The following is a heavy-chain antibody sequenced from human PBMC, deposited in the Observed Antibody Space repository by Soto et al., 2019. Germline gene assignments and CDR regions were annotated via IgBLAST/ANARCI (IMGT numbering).Heavy chain of an antibody. V-gene: IGHV3-30*18. J-gene: IGHJ4*02. CDR3: AKDLGYCSSTSCYAGWFDY. D-gene: IGHD2-2*01. CDR1: GFTFSSFG. CDR2: ISYDGSNK. Sequence: GGALRLSXAASGFTFSSFGMHWVRQAPGKGLGWVAVISYDGSNKYYADSVKGRFTISRDNSKNTLYLQMNSLRAEDTAVYYCAKDLGYCSSTSCYAGWFDYWGQGTLVTVSS.